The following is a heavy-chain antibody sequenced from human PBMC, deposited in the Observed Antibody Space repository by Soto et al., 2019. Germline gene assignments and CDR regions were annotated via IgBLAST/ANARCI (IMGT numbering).Heavy chain of an antibody. V-gene: IGHV3-30*18. D-gene: IGHD6-19*01. CDR3: AKNAPAYYSSGWTFDY. CDR2: ISYDGSNK. CDR1: GFTFSSYG. J-gene: IGHJ4*02. Sequence: GGSLRLSCAASGFTFSSYGMHWVRQAPGKGLEWVAVISYDGSNKYYADSVKGRFTISRDNSKNTLYLQMNSLRAEDTAVYYCAKNAPAYYSSGWTFDYWGQGTLVTVSS.